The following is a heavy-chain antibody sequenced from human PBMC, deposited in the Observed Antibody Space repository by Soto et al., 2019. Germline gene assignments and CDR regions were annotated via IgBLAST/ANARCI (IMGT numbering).Heavy chain of an antibody. Sequence: PGGSLRLSCADSGFTLSSFAMHWVRQAPGKWLEWVATTSCDGLNTFYGESVRGRFSISRDTSKSTLFLQMDSLKTEDTAVYFCAKSSSGLRHYFDSWGRGTLVTVSS. CDR3: AKSSSGLRHYFDS. V-gene: IGHV3-30-3*02. D-gene: IGHD3-10*01. J-gene: IGHJ4*02. CDR1: GFTLSSFA. CDR2: TSCDGLNT.